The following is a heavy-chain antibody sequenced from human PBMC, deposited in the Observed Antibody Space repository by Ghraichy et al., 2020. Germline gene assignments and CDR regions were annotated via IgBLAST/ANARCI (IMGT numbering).Heavy chain of an antibody. J-gene: IGHJ4*02. Sequence: GGSLRLSCAASGFTFNSYAMSWVRQAPGKGLEWVSSISDSGGSTYYADSVKGRFTISRDNSKNTLFLQVNSLRAEDTAVYYCAKKVPMAGYNFDYWGQGTLVTVSS. CDR2: ISDSGGST. CDR3: AKKVPMAGYNFDY. V-gene: IGHV3-23*01. CDR1: GFTFNSYA. D-gene: IGHD5-24*01.